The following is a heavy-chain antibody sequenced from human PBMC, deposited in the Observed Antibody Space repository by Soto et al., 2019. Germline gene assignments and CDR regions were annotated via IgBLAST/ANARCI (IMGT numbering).Heavy chain of an antibody. J-gene: IGHJ4*02. CDR3: ARGGGANRYYYDSSGN. CDR1: GGTFSSYA. Sequence: GASVKVSCKASGGTFSSYATSWVRQAPGQGLEWMGGIIPIFGTANYAQKFQGRVTITADESTSTAYMELSSLRSEDTAVYYCARGGGANRYYYDSSGNWGQGTLVTVSS. D-gene: IGHD3-22*01. CDR2: IIPIFGTA. V-gene: IGHV1-69*13.